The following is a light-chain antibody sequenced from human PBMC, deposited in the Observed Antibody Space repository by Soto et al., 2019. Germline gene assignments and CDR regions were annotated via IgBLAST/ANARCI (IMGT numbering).Light chain of an antibody. CDR3: QQYNSYWT. CDR2: YAS. J-gene: IGKJ1*01. CDR1: QTISSW. V-gene: IGKV1-5*01. Sequence: IQMPQSPSTLSASVGDRVTITCRASQTISSWLAWYQQKPGKAPKLLIYYASTLESGVPSRFSGSGSGTQFTLTISSLQPDDSATYYCQQYNSYWTFGQGTKVDI.